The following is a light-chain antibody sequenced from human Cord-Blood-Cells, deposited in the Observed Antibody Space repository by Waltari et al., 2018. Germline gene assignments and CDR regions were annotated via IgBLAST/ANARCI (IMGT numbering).Light chain of an antibody. CDR2: EVS. Sequence: QSALTQPRSVSGSPGQSVTISCTGTSSDVGGYNYVSWYQQHPGKAPRLMIYEVSKRPSGVRGRFSGSKSGNTASLTISGLQAEDEADYYCCSYAGSYTVFGGGTKLTVL. CDR3: CSYAGSYTV. J-gene: IGLJ2*01. CDR1: SSDVGGYNY. V-gene: IGLV2-11*01.